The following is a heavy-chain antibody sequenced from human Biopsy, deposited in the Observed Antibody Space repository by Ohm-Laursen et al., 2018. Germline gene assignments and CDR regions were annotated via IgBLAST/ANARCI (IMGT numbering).Heavy chain of an antibody. CDR2: INPSGSTT. V-gene: IGHV1-46*01. CDR1: GYSFTSYY. J-gene: IGHJ4*02. Sequence: ASAKVSCKASGYSFTSYYMHWVRQAPGQGLEWMGMINPSGSTTSYPQIFQGRVTMTRDTSKSTVYMELSSLRSADTAVYFCARNTGWYGDLYYFDYWGQGTLVTVSS. D-gene: IGHD6-19*01. CDR3: ARNTGWYGDLYYFDY.